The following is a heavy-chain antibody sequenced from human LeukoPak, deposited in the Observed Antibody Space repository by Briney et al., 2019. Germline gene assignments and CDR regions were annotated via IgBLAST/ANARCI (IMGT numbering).Heavy chain of an antibody. CDR3: ARQNTPHGNFDY. D-gene: IGHD1-26*01. Sequence: LSGGSLRLSCAASGFTFSSHVMHWVRQATGKGLEWVSAIGVAANTFYSGSVKGRFTISRENAKNSLYLLMSSLRAEDTAVYYCARQNTPHGNFDYWGQGTLVTVSS. V-gene: IGHV3-13*01. CDR2: IGVAANT. CDR1: GFTFSSHV. J-gene: IGHJ4*02.